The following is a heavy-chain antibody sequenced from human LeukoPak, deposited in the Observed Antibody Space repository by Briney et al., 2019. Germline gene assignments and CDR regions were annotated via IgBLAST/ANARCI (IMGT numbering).Heavy chain of an antibody. CDR2: IGGGDGST. J-gene: IGHJ4*02. D-gene: IGHD2-2*01. V-gene: IGHV3-23*01. CDR3: AKHVEYCSSASCYFDY. Sequence: GGSLRLSCAASGFTFTSFAMSWVRQTPGKGLEWVSAIGGGDGSTYYADSVKGRFTISRDNSKNTLFLQMNSLRAEDTAVYYCAKHVEYCSSASCYFDYWGQGTLVTVAS. CDR1: GFTFTSFA.